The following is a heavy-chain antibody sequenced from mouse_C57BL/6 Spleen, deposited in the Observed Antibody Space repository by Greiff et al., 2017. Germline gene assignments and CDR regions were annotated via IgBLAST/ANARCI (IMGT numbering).Heavy chain of an antibody. V-gene: IGHV1-63*01. D-gene: IGHD4-1*01. CDR3: ARGKGELGRFAY. CDR1: GYTFTNYW. Sequence: VQLQQSGAELVRPGTSVKMSCKASGYTFTNYWIGWAKQRPGHGLEWIGDIYPGSGSTNYNEKFKSKATLTVDTSSSTAYMQLSSLTSEDSAVYYCARGKGELGRFAYWGQGTLVTVSA. J-gene: IGHJ3*01. CDR2: IYPGSGST.